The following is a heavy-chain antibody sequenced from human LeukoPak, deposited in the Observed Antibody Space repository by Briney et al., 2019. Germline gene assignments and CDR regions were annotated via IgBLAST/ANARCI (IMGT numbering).Heavy chain of an antibody. J-gene: IGHJ6*03. CDR2: ISSSSSYI. D-gene: IGHD2-8*01. CDR1: GFTFSSYS. V-gene: IGHV3-21*01. CDR3: ARDRCSNGIGCFYYYMDV. Sequence: PGGSLRLSCAASGFTFSSYSMNWVRQAPGKGLEWVSSISSSSSYIYYADSVKGRFTISRDNAKNSLYLQMNSLRAEDTAVYYCARDRCSNGIGCFYYYMDVWGKGTTVTISS.